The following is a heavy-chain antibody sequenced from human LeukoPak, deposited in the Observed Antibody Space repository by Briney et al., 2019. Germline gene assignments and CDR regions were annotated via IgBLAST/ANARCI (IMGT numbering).Heavy chain of an antibody. V-gene: IGHV3-30*07. Sequence: GGSLRLSCAASGFTFSNYAMHWVRQAPGKGLEWVSLISSGGTYEYYADSVKGRFTISRDNSKNTLYLQLNSLRAEDTAIYYCASTFPYCGGGSCALGGQGTLVTVSS. CDR3: ASTFPYCGGGSCAL. J-gene: IGHJ4*02. CDR2: ISSGGTYE. CDR1: GFTFSNYA. D-gene: IGHD2-15*01.